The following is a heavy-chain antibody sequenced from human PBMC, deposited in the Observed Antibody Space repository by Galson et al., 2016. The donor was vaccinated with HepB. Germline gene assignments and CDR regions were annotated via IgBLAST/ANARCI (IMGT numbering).Heavy chain of an antibody. V-gene: IGHV4-59*01. J-gene: IGHJ4*02. Sequence: SETLSLTCTVPGGSISSYYWSWIRQPPGKGLEWIGFIYYIGSTNYNSTLKSRVTISVDTSKNQFSLELTSVTAADTAVYYCGRGASYLDFWGQGKLVTVSS. CDR2: IYYIGST. CDR3: GRGASYLDF. CDR1: GGSISSYY.